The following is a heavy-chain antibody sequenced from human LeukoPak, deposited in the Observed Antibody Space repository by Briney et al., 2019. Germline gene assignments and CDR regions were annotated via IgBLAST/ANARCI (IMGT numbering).Heavy chain of an antibody. D-gene: IGHD6-19*01. J-gene: IGHJ4*02. CDR3: ARGRGWTFDY. V-gene: IGHV4-30-4*01. Sequence: SQTLSLTCTVSGGSICSGDYYWSWIRQPPGKGLEWIGYIYYSGSTYYNPSLKSRVTVSVDTSKNQFSLKLSSVTAADTAVYYCARGRGWTFDYWGQGTLVTVSS. CDR1: GGSICSGDYY. CDR2: IYYSGST.